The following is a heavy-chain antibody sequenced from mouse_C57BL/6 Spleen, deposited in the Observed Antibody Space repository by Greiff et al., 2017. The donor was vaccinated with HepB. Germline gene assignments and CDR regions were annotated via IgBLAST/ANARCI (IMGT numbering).Heavy chain of an antibody. J-gene: IGHJ1*03. CDR3: ARKVYYGNCEGYWYFDV. CDR1: GYTFTSYW. V-gene: IGHV1-50*01. Sequence: QVQLQQPGAELVKPGASVKLSCKASGYTFTSYWMQWVKQRPGQGLEWIGEIDPSDSYTNYNQKFKGKATLTVDTSSSTAYMQLSSLTSEDSAVYYCARKVYYGNCEGYWYFDVWGTGTTVTVSS. D-gene: IGHD2-1*01. CDR2: IDPSDSYT.